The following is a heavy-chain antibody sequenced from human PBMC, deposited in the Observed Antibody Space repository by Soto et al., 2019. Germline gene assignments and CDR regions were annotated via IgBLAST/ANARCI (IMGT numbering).Heavy chain of an antibody. CDR1: GGSFSSYG. CDR2: IWHDGRYE. Sequence: QVQLVESGGGVVQPGRSLRLSCVVSGGSFSSYGMHWVRQAPGKGLEWVASIWHDGRYEFHADAVKGRFAISRDNSKNFLYLQMRSLRVEATVMYYCATEGGVGNDSSWGDFWGQGSLVSVSS. V-gene: IGHV3-33*01. J-gene: IGHJ4*02. CDR3: ATEGGVGNDSSWGDF. D-gene: IGHD6-13*01.